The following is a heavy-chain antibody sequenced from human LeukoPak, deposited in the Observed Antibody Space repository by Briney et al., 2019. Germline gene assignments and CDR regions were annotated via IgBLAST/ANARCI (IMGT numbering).Heavy chain of an antibody. V-gene: IGHV3-7*01. D-gene: IGHD4-17*01. J-gene: IGHJ4*02. CDR2: IKEDGSEK. Sequence: GGSLRLSCAASGFTFSTYWMSWVRQAPGKGLEWVANIKEDGSEKYYVDSVKGRFTISRDNAKNSLYLQMNGLRVEDTVVYYCGGLGGAVTLDYWGQGTLVTVSS. CDR1: GFTFSTYW. CDR3: GGLGGAVTLDY.